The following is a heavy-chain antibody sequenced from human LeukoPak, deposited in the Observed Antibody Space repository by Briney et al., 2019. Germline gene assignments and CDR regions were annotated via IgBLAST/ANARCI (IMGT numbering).Heavy chain of an antibody. CDR1: GGSISSHY. J-gene: IGHJ2*01. D-gene: IGHD3-3*01. V-gene: IGHV4-59*11. CDR2: IYYSGST. CDR3: ARLVIDFWSGHYWYFDL. Sequence: SETLSLTCTVPGGSISSHYWSWIRQPPGKGLEWIGYIYYSGSTNYNPSLKSRVTISVDTSKNQFSLKLSSVTAADTAVYYCARLVIDFWSGHYWYFDLWGRGTLVTVSS.